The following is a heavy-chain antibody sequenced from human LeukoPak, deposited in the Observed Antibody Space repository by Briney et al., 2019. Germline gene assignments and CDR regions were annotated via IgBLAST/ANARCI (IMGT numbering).Heavy chain of an antibody. CDR2: ISYDGTIR. V-gene: IGHV3-30*18. D-gene: IGHD2-2*01. J-gene: IGHJ5*02. CDR3: AKGGCSSTTCYLANP. CDR1: GLTFSSYG. Sequence: GGSLRLSCAASGLTFSSYGMHWVRQAPGKGLEWVAVISYDGTIRNYADSVKGRFTISRDNSKNTLYLQMNSLTAEDTALYYCAKGGCSSTTCYLANPWGQGTLVTVFS.